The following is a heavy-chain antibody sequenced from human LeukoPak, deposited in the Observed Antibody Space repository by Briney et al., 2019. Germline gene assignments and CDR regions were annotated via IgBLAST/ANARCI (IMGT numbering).Heavy chain of an antibody. CDR3: ARGEWDDGVYYFDY. CDR1: GFTFSSSW. D-gene: IGHD1-26*01. Sequence: PGGSLRLSCAASGFTFSSSWMHWVRQAPGKGLEWVAIISYDGSNKYYADSVKGRFTISRANSKNTLYLQLNSLRAEDTAVYYCARGEWDDGVYYFDYWGQGTLVTVSS. V-gene: IGHV3-30*03. CDR2: ISYDGSNK. J-gene: IGHJ4*02.